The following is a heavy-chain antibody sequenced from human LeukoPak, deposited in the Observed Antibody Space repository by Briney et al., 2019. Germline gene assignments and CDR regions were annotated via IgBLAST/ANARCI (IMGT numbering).Heavy chain of an antibody. D-gene: IGHD5-12*01. V-gene: IGHV3-30*03. CDR1: GFTFSFYG. Sequence: GGSLRLSCAASGFTFSFYGIHWVRQAPGKGLEWVAVISYDGSNKYYADSVKGRFTISRDNSKNTLYLQMNSLRAEDTAVYYCASGVDIVATTSPPFDYWGQGTLVTVSS. CDR2: ISYDGSNK. CDR3: ASGVDIVATTSPPFDY. J-gene: IGHJ4*02.